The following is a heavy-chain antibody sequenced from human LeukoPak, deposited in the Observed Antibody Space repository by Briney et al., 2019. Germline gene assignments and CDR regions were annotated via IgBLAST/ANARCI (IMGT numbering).Heavy chain of an antibody. J-gene: IGHJ4*02. V-gene: IGHV3-7*03. CDR2: IKQDGSEK. Sequence: GGSLRLSCAASGFTFSSYWMSWVRQAPGKGLEWVANIKQDGSEKYYVDSVKGRFTISRDNSKNTLYLQMNSLRAEDTAVYYCAKDRGAVTTFTDYWGQGTLVTVSS. CDR1: GFTFSSYW. D-gene: IGHD4-17*01. CDR3: AKDRGAVTTFTDY.